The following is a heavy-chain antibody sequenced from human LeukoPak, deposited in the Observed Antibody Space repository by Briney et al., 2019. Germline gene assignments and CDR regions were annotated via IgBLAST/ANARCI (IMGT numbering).Heavy chain of an antibody. D-gene: IGHD6-19*01. J-gene: IGHJ4*02. CDR1: GFTFSSYW. V-gene: IGHV3-7*01. Sequence: GGSLRLSCAASGFTFSSYWMSWVRQAPGKGLEWVANIKQDGSEKYYVGSVKGRFTISRDNAKNSLYLQMNSLRAEDTAVYYCARFHPGLEGLVQSNYFDYWGQGTLVTVSS. CDR2: IKQDGSEK. CDR3: ARFHPGLEGLVQSNYFDY.